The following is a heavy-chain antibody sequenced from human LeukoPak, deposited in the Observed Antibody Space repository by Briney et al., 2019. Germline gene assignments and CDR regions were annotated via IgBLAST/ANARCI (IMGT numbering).Heavy chain of an antibody. Sequence: GGSLRLSCAASGFTFSSYEMNWVRQAPGKGLKRVSFITSSGNTIYYADSVKGRFIISRDNAKNSLDLQMNSLRAEDTAVYYCTRGSTTWYFDDWGQGTLVTVSS. J-gene: IGHJ4*02. D-gene: IGHD1-14*01. CDR1: GFTFSSYE. V-gene: IGHV3-48*03. CDR2: ITSSGNTI. CDR3: TRGSTTWYFDD.